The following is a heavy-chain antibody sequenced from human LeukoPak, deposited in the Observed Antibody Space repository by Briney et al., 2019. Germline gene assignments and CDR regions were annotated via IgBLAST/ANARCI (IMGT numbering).Heavy chain of an antibody. CDR1: GGTFSSYT. D-gene: IGHD3-16*01. CDR2: IIPILGIA. CDR3: ARPVWGVTHDAFDI. Sequence: SVKVSCKASGGTFSSYTISWVRQAPGQGLEWMGRIIPILGIANSAQKFQGRVTITADKSTSTAYMELSSLRSEDTAVYYCARPVWGVTHDAFDIWGQGTMVTVSS. J-gene: IGHJ3*02. V-gene: IGHV1-69*02.